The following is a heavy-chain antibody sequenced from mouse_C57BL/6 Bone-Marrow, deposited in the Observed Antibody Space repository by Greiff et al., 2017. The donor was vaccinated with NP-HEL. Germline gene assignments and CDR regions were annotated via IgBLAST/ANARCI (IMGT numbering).Heavy chain of an antibody. V-gene: IGHV1-9*01. CDR2: ILPGSGST. J-gene: IGHJ4*01. CDR1: GYTFTGYW. D-gene: IGHD1-1*01. CDR3: ARPHIIYYYGRDYAMDY. Sequence: QVQLQQSGAELMKPGASVKLSCKATGYTFTGYWIEWVKQRPGHGLEWIGEILPGSGSTNYNEKFKGKATFTADTSSNTAYMQLSSLTTEDSAIYYCARPHIIYYYGRDYAMDYWGQGTSVTVSS.